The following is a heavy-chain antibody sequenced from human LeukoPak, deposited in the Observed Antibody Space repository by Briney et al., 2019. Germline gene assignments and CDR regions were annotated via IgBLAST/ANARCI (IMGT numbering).Heavy chain of an antibody. Sequence: SETLSLTCTVSGGSISSGGYYWSWIRQHPGKGLEWIGYIYYSGSTYYNPSLQSRVTISVDTSKNQFSLKLSSVTAADTAVYYCAAIRYCSGGSCYLPPYTLYYGMDVWGQGTTVTVSS. D-gene: IGHD2-15*01. J-gene: IGHJ6*02. CDR1: GGSISSGGYY. V-gene: IGHV4-31*03. CDR3: AAIRYCSGGSCYLPPYTLYYGMDV. CDR2: IYYSGST.